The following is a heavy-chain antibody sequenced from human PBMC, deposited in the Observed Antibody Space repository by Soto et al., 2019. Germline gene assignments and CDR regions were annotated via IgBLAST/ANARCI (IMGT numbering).Heavy chain of an antibody. CDR1: GFTFISYG. D-gene: IGHD6-19*01. CDR2: ISYDGSDK. V-gene: IGHV3-30*18. J-gene: IGHJ4*02. Sequence: PGGSLRLSCAASGFTFISYGMHWVRQAPGKGLEWVAVISYDGSDKYYADSVKGRFTISRDNSKNTLFLQMNSLRAEDTALYYCVKLHSSGWYYFDYWGQGALVTVSS. CDR3: VKLHSSGWYYFDY.